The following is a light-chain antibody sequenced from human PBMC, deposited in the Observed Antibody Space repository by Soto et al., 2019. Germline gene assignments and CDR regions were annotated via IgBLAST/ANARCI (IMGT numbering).Light chain of an antibody. CDR3: SSYSGRSNYV. CDR2: DVS. CDR1: SSDVGGYNY. J-gene: IGLJ1*01. Sequence: QSALTQPASVSGSPGQSITISCTGTSSDVGGYNYVSWYQQHPGKAPKLMIYDVSNRPSGVSNRFSGSKSGNTASLTISWLQADDQADYYCSSYSGRSNYVFRTGTKLTVL. V-gene: IGLV2-14*01.